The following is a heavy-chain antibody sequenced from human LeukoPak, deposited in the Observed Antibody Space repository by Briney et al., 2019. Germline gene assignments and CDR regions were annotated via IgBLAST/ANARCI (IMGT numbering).Heavy chain of an antibody. D-gene: IGHD6-19*01. CDR2: IYTSGST. Sequence: PSETLSLTCTVSGGSISSYYWNWIRQSAGKGLEWIGRIYTSGSTNYNPSLKSRVTISVDTSKNQFSLKLSSVTAADTAVYYCARGPSGQWLVLKPWGQGTLVTVSS. CDR1: GGSISSYY. J-gene: IGHJ5*02. V-gene: IGHV4-4*07. CDR3: ARGPSGQWLVLKP.